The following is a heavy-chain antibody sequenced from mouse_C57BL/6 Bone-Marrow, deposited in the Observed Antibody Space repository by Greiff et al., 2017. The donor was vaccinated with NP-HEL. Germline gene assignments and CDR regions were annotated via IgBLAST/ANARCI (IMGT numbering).Heavy chain of an antibody. V-gene: IGHV5-9-1*02. J-gene: IGHJ3*01. CDR2: ISSGGDYI. Sequence: EVNLVESGEGLVKPGGSLKLSCAASGFTFSSYAMSWVRQTPEKRLEWVAYISSGGDYIYYAATVKGRFTISRDNARNTLYLQMSSLKSEDTAMYYCTRDGRGFAYWGQGTLVTVSA. D-gene: IGHD2-3*01. CDR1: GFTFSSYA. CDR3: TRDGRGFAY.